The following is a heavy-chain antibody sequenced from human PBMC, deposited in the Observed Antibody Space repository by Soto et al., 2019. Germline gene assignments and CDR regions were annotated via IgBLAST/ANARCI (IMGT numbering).Heavy chain of an antibody. D-gene: IGHD6-6*01. J-gene: IGHJ6*03. Sequence: QVQLQQWGAGLLKPSETLSLTCAVYGGSFSGYYWSWIRQPPGKGLEWIGEINHSGSTNYNPSLKSRVTISVDTSKNQFSLKLSSVTAADTAVYYCVREGGSSSSGPYYYYYMDVWGKGTTVTVSS. CDR2: INHSGST. CDR1: GGSFSGYY. V-gene: IGHV4-34*01. CDR3: VREGGSSSSGPYYYYYMDV.